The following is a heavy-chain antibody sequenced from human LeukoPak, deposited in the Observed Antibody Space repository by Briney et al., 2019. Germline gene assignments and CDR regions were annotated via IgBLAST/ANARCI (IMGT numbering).Heavy chain of an antibody. CDR3: ARDTYSSGWYPDY. CDR1: GGSFSGYY. Sequence: SETLSLTCAVYGGSFSGYYWSWIRQPPGKGLEWIGEINHSGSTNYNPSLKSRVTISVDTSKNQFSLKLSSVTAADTAVYYCARDTYSSGWYPDYWGQGTLVTVSS. V-gene: IGHV4-34*01. J-gene: IGHJ4*02. CDR2: INHSGST. D-gene: IGHD6-19*01.